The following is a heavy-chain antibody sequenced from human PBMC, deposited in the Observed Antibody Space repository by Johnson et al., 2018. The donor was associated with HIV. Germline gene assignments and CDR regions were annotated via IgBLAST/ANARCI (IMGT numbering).Heavy chain of an antibody. J-gene: IGHJ3*02. V-gene: IGHV3-30*02. Sequence: VQLVESGGGVVQPGGSLRLSCAASGFTFSSYGMHWVRQAPGKGLEWLAFIRFDGCIEYYADSVKGRFTISRDNSKNTLYLQMNSLRPEDTAVYYCARDSSNSFRFEMYAFDIWGPGTMVIVSS. D-gene: IGHD6-6*01. CDR2: IRFDGCIE. CDR3: ARDSSNSFRFEMYAFDI. CDR1: GFTFSSYG.